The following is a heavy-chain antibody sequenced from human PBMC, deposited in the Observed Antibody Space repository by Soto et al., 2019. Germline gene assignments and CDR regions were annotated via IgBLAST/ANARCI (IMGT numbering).Heavy chain of an antibody. CDR2: SSGYNGNT. Sequence: QVRLVQSGAEVKKPGASVTVSCKTSGYTFSNYGINWVRQAPGQGLEWMGWSSGYNGNTNYAKTVQGRVTMTTDTSTGTVYMELRSLKSDDTAIYYCSRFIMVGGWFDPNYYHGMDVWGQGTTVTVSS. CDR3: SRFIMVGGWFDPNYYHGMDV. J-gene: IGHJ6*02. D-gene: IGHD6-19*01. CDR1: GYTFSNYG. V-gene: IGHV1-18*01.